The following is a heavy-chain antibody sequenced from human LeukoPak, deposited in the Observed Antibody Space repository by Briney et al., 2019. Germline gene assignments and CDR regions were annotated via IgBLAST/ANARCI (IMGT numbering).Heavy chain of an antibody. CDR2: WFDGSNK. V-gene: IGHV3-33*01. Sequence: WFDGSNKHYADSVKGRFTISRDNSEDTLYLQMNSLRAEDTAVYYCVRDPSGSGSAFDSWGQGALVTVSS. D-gene: IGHD1-1*01. CDR3: VRDPSGSGSAFDS. J-gene: IGHJ4*02.